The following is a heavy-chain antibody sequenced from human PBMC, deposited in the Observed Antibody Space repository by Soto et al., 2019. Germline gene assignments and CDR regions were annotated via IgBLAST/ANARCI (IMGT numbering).Heavy chain of an antibody. CDR1: GFTFSSYS. V-gene: IGHV3-48*01. CDR3: ARDRYSYYDFWSGSLPYYYFGMDV. D-gene: IGHD3-3*01. J-gene: IGHJ6*02. Sequence: GGSLRLSCAASGFTFSSYSMNWVRQAPGKGLEWVSYISSSSSTIYYADSVKGRFTISRDNAKNSLYLQMNSLRAEDTAVYYCARDRYSYYDFWSGSLPYYYFGMDVLGQGTTVTVSS. CDR2: ISSSSSTI.